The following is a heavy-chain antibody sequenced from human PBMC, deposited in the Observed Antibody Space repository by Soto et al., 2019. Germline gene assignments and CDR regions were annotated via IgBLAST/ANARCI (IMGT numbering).Heavy chain of an antibody. J-gene: IGHJ1*01. V-gene: IGHV3-30-3*01. CDR3: AKGVPGIAVAGTGYFQH. D-gene: IGHD6-19*01. Sequence: GGSLRLSCAASGFTYSSYAMHWVRQAPGKGLEWVAVISYDGSNKYYADSVKGRFTISRDNSKNTLYLQMNSLRAEDTAVYYCAKGVPGIAVAGTGYFQHWGQGTLVTVSS. CDR2: ISYDGSNK. CDR1: GFTYSSYA.